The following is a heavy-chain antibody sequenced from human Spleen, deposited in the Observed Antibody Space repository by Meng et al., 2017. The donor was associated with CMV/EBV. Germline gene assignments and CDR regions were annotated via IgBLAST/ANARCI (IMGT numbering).Heavy chain of an antibody. Sequence: GGSLRLSCAASGFTFSSYWMSWVRQAPGKGLEWVANIKQDGSEKYYVDSVKGRFTISRDNAKNSLYLQMNSLRAEDTAVYYCAREGMRYCSSTSCYRGYYFDYWGQGTLVTVSS. D-gene: IGHD2-2*01. J-gene: IGHJ4*02. CDR3: AREGMRYCSSTSCYRGYYFDY. V-gene: IGHV3-7*01. CDR2: IKQDGSEK. CDR1: GFTFSSYW.